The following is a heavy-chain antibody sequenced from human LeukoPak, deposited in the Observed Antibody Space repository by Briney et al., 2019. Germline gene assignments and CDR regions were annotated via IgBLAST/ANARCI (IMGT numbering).Heavy chain of an antibody. CDR3: AKLVGDFWSGYYTYAFDI. V-gene: IGHV3-23*01. CDR2: ISGSGGST. J-gene: IGHJ3*02. Sequence: PSETLSLTCAVYGGSFSGYYWSWVRQAPGKGLEWVSAISGSGGSTYYADSVKGRFTISRDNSKNTLYLQMNSLRAEDTAVYYCAKLVGDFWSGYYTYAFDIWGQGTMVTVSS. CDR1: GGSFSGYY. D-gene: IGHD3-3*01.